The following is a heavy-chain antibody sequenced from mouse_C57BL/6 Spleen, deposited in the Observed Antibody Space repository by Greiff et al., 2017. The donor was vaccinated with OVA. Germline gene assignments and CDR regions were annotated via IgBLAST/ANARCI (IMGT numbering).Heavy chain of an antibody. CDR1: GYSITSGYY. Sequence: EVKLEESGPGLVKPSQSLSLTCSVTGYSITSGYYWNWIRQFPGNKLEWMGYISYDGSNNYNPSLKNRISITRDTSKNQFFLKLNSVTTEDTATYYCARDLSYENYFDSWGQGTTLTVAS. D-gene: IGHD2-12*01. CDR3: ARDLSYENYFDS. J-gene: IGHJ2*01. CDR2: ISYDGSN. V-gene: IGHV3-6*01.